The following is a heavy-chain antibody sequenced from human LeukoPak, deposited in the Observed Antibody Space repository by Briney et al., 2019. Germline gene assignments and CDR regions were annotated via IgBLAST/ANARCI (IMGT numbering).Heavy chain of an antibody. V-gene: IGHV3-30*02. D-gene: IGHD2-21*01. CDR1: GFTFSSYG. CDR3: VKDDGTYYFDS. J-gene: IGHJ4*02. CDR2: TRYDGSNK. Sequence: GGSLRLSCKASGFTFSSYGMHWVRQAPGKGLQWVAFTRYDGSNKDYADFVNGRFTISRDNSEDMLHLEMNSLSPEDTAVYYCVKDDGTYYFDSWGRGTLVTVST.